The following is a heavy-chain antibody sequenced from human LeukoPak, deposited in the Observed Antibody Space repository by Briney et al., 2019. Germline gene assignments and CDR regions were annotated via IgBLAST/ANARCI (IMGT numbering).Heavy chain of an antibody. Sequence: ASVKVSCKASGFPFSNFGFSWVRQAPGQGLEWMGWISVYNGNTNYAHQLQGRVTMTTDTSTSTAYMELRGLKSDDTAIYYCAGELGEWGVFDYWGQGTLVTVSS. CDR1: GFPFSNFG. D-gene: IGHD3-10*01. J-gene: IGHJ4*02. CDR2: ISVYNGNT. CDR3: AGELGEWGVFDY. V-gene: IGHV1-18*01.